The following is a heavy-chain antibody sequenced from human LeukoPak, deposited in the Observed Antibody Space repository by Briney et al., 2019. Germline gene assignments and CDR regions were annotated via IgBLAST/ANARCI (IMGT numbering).Heavy chain of an antibody. CDR2: ISSSSSYI. Sequence: KPGGSLRLSCAASGFTFSSYSMNWVRQAPGKGLEWVSSISSSSSYIYYADSVKGRFTISRDNAKNSLYLQMNSLRAEDTAVYYCARALGIAVKIDYWGQGTLVTVSS. CDR3: ARALGIAVKIDY. V-gene: IGHV3-21*01. D-gene: IGHD6-19*01. CDR1: GFTFSSYS. J-gene: IGHJ4*02.